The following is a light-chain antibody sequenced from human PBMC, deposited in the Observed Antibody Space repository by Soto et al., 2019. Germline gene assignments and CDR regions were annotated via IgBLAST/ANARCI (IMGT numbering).Light chain of an antibody. CDR2: GNT. CDR1: SSNIGSGYD. V-gene: IGLV1-40*01. J-gene: IGLJ1*01. CDR3: QSYDRSLRGYV. Sequence: QAVVTQPPSVSGAPRQRVTISCTGTSSNIGSGYDVHWYQHLPGTAPKLLIYGNTIRPSGVPDRFSGSKSGTSASLAITGLQAEDEADYYCQSYDRSLRGYVFGTGTKLTVL.